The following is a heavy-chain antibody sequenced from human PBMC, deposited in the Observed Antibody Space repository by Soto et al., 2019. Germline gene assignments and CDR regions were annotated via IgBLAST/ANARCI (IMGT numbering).Heavy chain of an antibody. Sequence: SETLALTCTVSGGSINSGGYYWSWIRQHPGKGLEWIGYIYYSGSTYYNPSLKSRVTVSVDTSKNQFSLKLSSVTAADTAVYCCAGTSSSWYNFDYWGQGTLVTVSS. CDR3: AGTSSSWYNFDY. V-gene: IGHV4-31*03. CDR1: GGSINSGGYY. D-gene: IGHD6-13*01. CDR2: IYYSGST. J-gene: IGHJ4*02.